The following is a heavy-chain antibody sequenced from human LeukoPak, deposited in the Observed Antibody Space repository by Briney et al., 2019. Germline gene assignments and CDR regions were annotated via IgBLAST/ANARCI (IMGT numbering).Heavy chain of an antibody. V-gene: IGHV3-23*01. CDR1: GFTFSSYA. CDR2: ISGSGGST. D-gene: IGHD6-19*01. CDR3: AKDFLSSGWYHTFGY. Sequence: PGGSLRLSCAASGFTFSSYAMSWVRQAPGKGLEWVSAISGSGGSTYYADSVKGRFTISRDNSKNTLYLQMNSLRAEDTAVYYCAKDFLSSGWYHTFGYWGQGTLVTVSS. J-gene: IGHJ4*02.